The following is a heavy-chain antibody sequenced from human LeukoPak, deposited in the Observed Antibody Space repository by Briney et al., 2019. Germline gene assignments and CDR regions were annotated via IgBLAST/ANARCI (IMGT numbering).Heavy chain of an antibody. J-gene: IGHJ3*02. Sequence: GGSLRLSCAASGFTFSSYSMNWVRQAPGKGLERVSYISSRSSTIYYADSVKGRFTISRDNAKNSLFLQMNSLRDEDTAVYYCARGGYGANDDAFDIWGQGTMVTVSS. CDR2: ISSRSSTI. CDR1: GFTFSSYS. CDR3: ARGGYGANDDAFDI. V-gene: IGHV3-48*02. D-gene: IGHD4-23*01.